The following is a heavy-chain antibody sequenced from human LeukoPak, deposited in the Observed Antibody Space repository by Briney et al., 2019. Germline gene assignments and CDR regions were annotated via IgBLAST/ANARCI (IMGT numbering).Heavy chain of an antibody. CDR2: ISYDGSNK. CDR3: AKEWGHYDISTGYLN. V-gene: IGHV3-30*18. Sequence: GGSLRLSCAASGFTFSSYGMHWVRQAPGKGLEWVAVISYDGSNKYYADSVKGRFTISRDNSKNTLYLQMNSLRAEDTAVYYCAKEWGHYDISTGYLNWGQGTLVTVSS. J-gene: IGHJ4*02. D-gene: IGHD3-9*01. CDR1: GFTFSSYG.